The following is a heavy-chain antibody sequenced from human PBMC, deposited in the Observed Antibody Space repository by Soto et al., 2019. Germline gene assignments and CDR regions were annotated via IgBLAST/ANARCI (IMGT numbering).Heavy chain of an antibody. Sequence: PGGALRLSCAASGFTFSSYNMNWVRQAPGKGLEWVSYISSSSSTIYYGDSVEGRFTISRDNAKNSLYLQMNSPRDEDIAVYYCSRECVGYSSAQYRGWMDVWGQGTTVTVSS. CDR2: ISSSSSTI. D-gene: IGHD6-25*01. CDR3: SRECVGYSSAQYRGWMDV. CDR1: GFTFSSYN. V-gene: IGHV3-48*02. J-gene: IGHJ6*02.